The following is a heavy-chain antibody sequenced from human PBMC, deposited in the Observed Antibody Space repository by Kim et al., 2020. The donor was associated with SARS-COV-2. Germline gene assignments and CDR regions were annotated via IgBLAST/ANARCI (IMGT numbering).Heavy chain of an antibody. V-gene: IGHV1-18*01. Sequence: APKLQDRVTMTTDTSTSTAYMELRSLRSDDTAVYYCAKTSPSGYDYIFDNWGQGTLVTVSS. J-gene: IGHJ4*02. D-gene: IGHD5-12*01. CDR3: AKTSPSGYDYIFDN.